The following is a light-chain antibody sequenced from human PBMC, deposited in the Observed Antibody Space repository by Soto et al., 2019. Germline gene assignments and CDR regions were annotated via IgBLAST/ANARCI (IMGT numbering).Light chain of an antibody. J-gene: IGKJ3*01. CDR2: AAS. V-gene: IGKV1-39*01. Sequence: DIPMTQSPSSLSASVGDRVTITCRASQSVSNYLNWYQQKPGKAPTLLIYAASTLQSGVPSRISGSGSGTDFTLTISSVQPEDFETYYCQQDLRPPLTFGPGTNVDIK. CDR3: QQDLRPPLT. CDR1: QSVSNY.